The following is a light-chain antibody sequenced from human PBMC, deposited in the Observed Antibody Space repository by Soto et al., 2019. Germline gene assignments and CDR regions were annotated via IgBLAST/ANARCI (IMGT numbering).Light chain of an antibody. J-gene: IGLJ2*01. V-gene: IGLV1-51*01. CDR3: GTWDSNLRIVV. CDR2: DNH. Sequence: SVLTQPPSVSAAPGQKVTISCSGSTSNIGNNYVSWFQQLPGTAPKLLIYDNHKRPSGIPDRFSASKSGTSATLAITGLQTGDEADYHCGTWDSNLRIVVFGGGTKVTVL. CDR1: TSNIGNNY.